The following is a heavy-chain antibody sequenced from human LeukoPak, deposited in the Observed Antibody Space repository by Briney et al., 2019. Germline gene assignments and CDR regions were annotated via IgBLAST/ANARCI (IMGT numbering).Heavy chain of an antibody. Sequence: RFLRLSFTPSGFTFGDYAMSWFRQAPGKGLEWVGFIRNKASGGTTEHAAPVRGRFTTSRDDSKSIAYLQMNSLKTEDTPLYYCTSDRIITDFWGPGTLVTVSS. CDR2: IRNKASGGTT. V-gene: IGHV3-49*03. D-gene: IGHD2-15*01. CDR1: GFTFGDYA. J-gene: IGHJ4*02. CDR3: TSDRIITDF.